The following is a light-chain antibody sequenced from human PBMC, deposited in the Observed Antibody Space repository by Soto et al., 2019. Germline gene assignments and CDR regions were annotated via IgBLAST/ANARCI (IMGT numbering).Light chain of an antibody. CDR1: QSVSSSSY. Sequence: EIVLTQSPGTLSLSPGERATLSCRASQSVSSSSYLAWYQQKPGQAPRLLIYGASSRATGIPDRFSGSGSGTDFTLTLSRLEPEDFAVYYCHQYGSSASYTFGQGTKLEIK. CDR3: HQYGSSASYT. CDR2: GAS. J-gene: IGKJ2*01. V-gene: IGKV3-20*01.